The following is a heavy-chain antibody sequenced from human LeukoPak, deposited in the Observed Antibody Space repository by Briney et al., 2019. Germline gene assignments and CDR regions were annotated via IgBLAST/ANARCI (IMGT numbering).Heavy chain of an antibody. V-gene: IGHV3-30*18. CDR3: AKDRRDGYNLYYFDY. CDR1: GFTFSSYV. D-gene: IGHD5-24*01. Sequence: PGGSLRLSCAASGFTFSSYVMHWVRQAPGKGLEWVAVISYDGTNKYYADSVKGRFTISRDNSENTLYLQMNNLRAEDTAVYYCAKDRRDGYNLYYFDYWGQGTLVTVSS. J-gene: IGHJ4*02. CDR2: ISYDGTNK.